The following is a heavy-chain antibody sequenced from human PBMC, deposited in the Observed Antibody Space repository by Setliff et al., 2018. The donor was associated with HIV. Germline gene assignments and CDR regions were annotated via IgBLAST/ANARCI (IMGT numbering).Heavy chain of an antibody. CDR1: GGTFSSYA. Sequence: SVKVSCKVSGGTFSSYAISWVRQAPGQGLEWMGRIIPIFGTANYAQKFQGRVTITADKSTSTAYMALSSLRSEDTAVYYCARDPGEGGGGFLDWTIGYYYYMDVWGKGATVTVSS. CDR3: ARDPGEGGGGFLDWTIGYYYYMDV. CDR2: IIPIFGTA. J-gene: IGHJ6*03. V-gene: IGHV1-69*06. D-gene: IGHD3-3*01.